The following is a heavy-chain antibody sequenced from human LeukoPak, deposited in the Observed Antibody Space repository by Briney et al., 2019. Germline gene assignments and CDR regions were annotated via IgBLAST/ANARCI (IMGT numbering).Heavy chain of an antibody. CDR2: INSDGSST. Sequence: GGSLRLSSAASGFTFSTYSMHWVRQAPGKGLVWVSRINSDGSSTNYADSVKGRFTISRDNAKNTLFLQMNSLRAEDTAVYYCTRDWTARSNAFDIWGQGTMVTVSS. D-gene: IGHD3/OR15-3a*01. V-gene: IGHV3-74*01. J-gene: IGHJ3*02. CDR3: TRDWTARSNAFDI. CDR1: GFTFSTYS.